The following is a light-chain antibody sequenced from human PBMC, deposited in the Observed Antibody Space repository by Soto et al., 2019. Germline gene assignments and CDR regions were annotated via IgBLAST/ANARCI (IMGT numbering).Light chain of an antibody. CDR3: ETWDSDIRV. V-gene: IGLV4-60*02. J-gene: IGLJ3*02. Sequence: QLVLTQSSSASASLGSSVKLTCSLSSGHRNYIIAWRQQQPGKAPRYLMKVEGSGSYNKGSGVPDRFSGSSSGADRYLTISNLQFEDEADYYCETWDSDIRVFGGGTKLTVL. CDR2: VEGSGSY. CDR1: SGHRNYI.